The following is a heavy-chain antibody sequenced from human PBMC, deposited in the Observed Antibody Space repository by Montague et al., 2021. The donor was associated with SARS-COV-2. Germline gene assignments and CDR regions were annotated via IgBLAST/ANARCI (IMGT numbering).Heavy chain of an antibody. CDR1: GFTFSSYD. J-gene: IGHJ4*02. D-gene: IGHD3-3*01. CDR3: AKDPHYDFWSGYYFDY. V-gene: IGHV3-23*03. Sequence: SLRLSCAASGFTFSSYDMSWVRQAPGKGLEWVSVIYSGGSSTYYADSVKGRFTISRDNSKNTLYLQMNSLRAEDTAVYYCAKDPHYDFWSGYYFDYWGQGTLVTVSS. CDR2: IYSGGSST.